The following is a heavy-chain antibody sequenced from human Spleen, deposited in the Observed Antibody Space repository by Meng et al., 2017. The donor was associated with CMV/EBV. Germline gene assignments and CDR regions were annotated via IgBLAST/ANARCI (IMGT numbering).Heavy chain of an antibody. CDR2: SSSSRVFM. V-gene: IGHV3-21*04. CDR3: ARTGTSSAVAIYYLDY. Sequence: GGSLRLSCEVSGFSLDRYNMNWVRQAQGKGLEWVSSSSSSRVFMYYADSVKGRFTVSRDTADNTLYLQMDNLTPEDTAVYYCARTGTSSAVAIYYLDYWGPGTSVTVSS. D-gene: IGHD2-21*01. J-gene: IGHJ4*02. CDR1: GFSLDRYN.